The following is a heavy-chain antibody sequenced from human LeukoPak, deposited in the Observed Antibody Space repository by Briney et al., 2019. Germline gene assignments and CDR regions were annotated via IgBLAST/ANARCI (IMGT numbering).Heavy chain of an antibody. CDR3: ARGVGTYYDFWSGRNWFDP. J-gene: IGHJ5*02. Sequence: ASVKVSCKASGYTFTSYDINWVRQATGQGLEWMGWMNPNSGNTGYAQKFQGRVTMTRNTSISTAYMELSSLRSEDTAVDYCARGVGTYYDFWSGRNWFDPWGQGTLVTVSS. CDR2: MNPNSGNT. CDR1: GYTFTSYD. V-gene: IGHV1-8*01. D-gene: IGHD3-3*01.